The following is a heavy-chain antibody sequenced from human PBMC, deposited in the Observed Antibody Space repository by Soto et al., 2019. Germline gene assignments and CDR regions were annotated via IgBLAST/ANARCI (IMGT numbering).Heavy chain of an antibody. D-gene: IGHD3-10*01. J-gene: IGHJ4*02. CDR1: GFTFSSYS. CDR2: FRTSGDGGTT. V-gene: IGHV3-23*01. CDR3: AKKVNSGPGSQYFDY. Sequence: PGGSLRLSCAASGFTFSSYSMSWVRQAPGKGLEWVSGFRTSGDGGTTYYADSVKGRFTISRDNSKNMLFLQMNSLRAEDTAIYYCAKKVNSGPGSQYFDYGGQGTLVTVSA.